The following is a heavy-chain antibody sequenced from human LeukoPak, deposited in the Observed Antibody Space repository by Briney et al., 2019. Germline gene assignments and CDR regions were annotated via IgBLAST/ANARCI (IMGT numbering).Heavy chain of an antibody. D-gene: IGHD3-22*01. J-gene: IGHJ4*02. CDR2: IYPGDSDT. V-gene: IGHV5-51*01. Sequence: GESLQISCKGSGYSFTNYWIGWVRQMPGKGLEWMGIIYPGDSDTRYSPSFQGQVTISADKSISTAYLQWSSLKASDTAMYYCARQYYYDSSGYPIFDYWGQGTLVTVSS. CDR3: ARQYYYDSSGYPIFDY. CDR1: GYSFTNYW.